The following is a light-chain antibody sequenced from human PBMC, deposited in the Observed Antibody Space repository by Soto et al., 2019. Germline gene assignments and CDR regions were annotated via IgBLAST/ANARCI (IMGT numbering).Light chain of an antibody. CDR2: DAS. CDR3: QQYDSSWT. CDR1: QSISGW. J-gene: IGKJ1*01. V-gene: IGKV1-5*01. Sequence: DIQLTQSPSFLSASVGDRVTITCRASQSISGWLAWYQRKPGKAPKLLIYDASSLESGVPSRFSGSGSGTEFTLTISSLQPDDFATYYCQQYDSSWTFGQGTKVEIK.